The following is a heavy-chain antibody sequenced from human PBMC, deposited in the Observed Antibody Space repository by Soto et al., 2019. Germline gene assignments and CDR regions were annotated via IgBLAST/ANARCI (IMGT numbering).Heavy chain of an antibody. D-gene: IGHD6-19*01. Sequence: AASVKVSCKASGYTFTSYGISWVRQAPGQGLEWMGWISAYNGNTNYAQKLQGRVTMTTDTSTSTAYMEPRSLRSEDTAVYYCARDGHGGVAGSYYYCMDVWGKGTTVTVSS. CDR2: ISAYNGNT. J-gene: IGHJ6*03. CDR1: GYTFTSYG. CDR3: ARDGHGGVAGSYYYCMDV. V-gene: IGHV1-18*01.